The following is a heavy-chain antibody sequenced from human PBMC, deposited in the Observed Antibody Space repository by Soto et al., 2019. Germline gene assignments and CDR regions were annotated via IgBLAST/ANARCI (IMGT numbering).Heavy chain of an antibody. CDR1: GFTFSSYD. V-gene: IGHV3-64*01. CDR3: VRRLSGNSDY. Sequence: EVQLAESGGGMVQPGGSLRLSCVASGFTFSSYDMHWVRQAPGKGLEYVSSISSNGGTTYYGNSVKGRFTISRDNSKNTLYLQMGSLRAEDMAVYYCVRRLSGNSDYWGQGTLVTVSS. J-gene: IGHJ4*02. CDR2: ISSNGGTT. D-gene: IGHD3-10*01.